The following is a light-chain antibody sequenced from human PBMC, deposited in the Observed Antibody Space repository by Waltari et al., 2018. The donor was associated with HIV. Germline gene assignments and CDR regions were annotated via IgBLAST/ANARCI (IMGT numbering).Light chain of an antibody. CDR3: QQYENLPYS. CDR1: HYIDNY. Sequence: DIQMTQSQSSLSASVGDRVTITCQASHYIDNYLSWYQQKPGKAPKLLIYDASNLETVVSSRFSGSGYGTEFSFTISGLQPEDIATYYCQQYENLPYSFGQGTKLEI. CDR2: DAS. V-gene: IGKV1-33*01. J-gene: IGKJ2*03.